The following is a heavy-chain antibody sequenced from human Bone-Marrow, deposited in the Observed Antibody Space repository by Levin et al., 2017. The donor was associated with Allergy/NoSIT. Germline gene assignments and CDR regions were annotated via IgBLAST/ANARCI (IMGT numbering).Heavy chain of an antibody. Sequence: LSLTCAASGFPFRSYAMSWVRQAPGRGLEWVSAVAGSGGDTYYADSVKGRFTISRDNSKNTLYLQMNSLRVEDTAIYYCAKDRYCGGGSCYYLDPWGQGTLVTVSS. CDR2: VAGSGGDT. CDR1: GFPFRSYA. CDR3: AKDRYCGGGSCYYLDP. V-gene: IGHV3-23*01. J-gene: IGHJ5*02. D-gene: IGHD2-15*01.